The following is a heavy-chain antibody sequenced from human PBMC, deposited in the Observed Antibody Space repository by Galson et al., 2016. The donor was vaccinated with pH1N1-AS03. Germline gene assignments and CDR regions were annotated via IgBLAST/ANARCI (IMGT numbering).Heavy chain of an antibody. J-gene: IGHJ4*02. CDR1: GFIFDDYA. Sequence: SLRLSCAASGFIFDDYAMHWVRQAPGKGLEWVSGISWNSGSTGYADSVKGRFTISRDNAQNSLSLQMNSLRVEDTALYYCVKEGGYRRSSVFEYWGQGTLVTVSS. CDR2: ISWNSGST. D-gene: IGHD6-6*01. CDR3: VKEGGYRRSSVFEY. V-gene: IGHV3-9*01.